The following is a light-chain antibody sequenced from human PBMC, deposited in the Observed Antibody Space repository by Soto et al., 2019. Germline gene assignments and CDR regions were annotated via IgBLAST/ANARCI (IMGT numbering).Light chain of an antibody. J-gene: IGLJ3*02. Sequence: QSVLTQPPSASGSPGQSVTVSCTGTSSDVGGYNYVSWYQQHPGKAPKLIIYEVSKWPSGVPDRFSGSKSGNTASLTVSGLRAEDEADYYCSSYAGSNSVVFGGGTKLTVL. CDR2: EVS. CDR1: SSDVGGYNY. CDR3: SSYAGSNSVV. V-gene: IGLV2-8*01.